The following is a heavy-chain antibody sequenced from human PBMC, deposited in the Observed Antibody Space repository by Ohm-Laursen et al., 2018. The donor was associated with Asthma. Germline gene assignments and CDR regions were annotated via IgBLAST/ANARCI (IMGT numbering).Heavy chain of an antibody. D-gene: IGHD3-3*01. V-gene: IGHV3-23*01. Sequence: SLRLSCAASGFTFSSYAMSWVRQAPGKGLEWVSGISSSGGGTYYADNVKGRFTISRDNSKNTLYLQMNSLRAEDTAVYYCARDGGTYYDFWSGYPLDYWGQGTLVTVSS. CDR3: ARDGGTYYDFWSGYPLDY. CDR1: GFTFSSYA. CDR2: ISSSGGGT. J-gene: IGHJ4*02.